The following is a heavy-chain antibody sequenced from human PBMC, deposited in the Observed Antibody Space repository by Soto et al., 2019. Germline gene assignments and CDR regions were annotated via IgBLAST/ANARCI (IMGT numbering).Heavy chain of an antibody. Sequence: EVQLVESGGGLVQPGGSLRLSCAASGFTLSSDYMSWVRQAPGKGLEWVSVIYSGGSTYCADSVKGRFTVSRDISKNMLYLQMNSLRAEDTAVYYCARDPGDRNGMSVWGQGTTVTVSS. D-gene: IGHD1-26*01. CDR1: GFTLSSDY. CDR3: ARDPGDRNGMSV. V-gene: IGHV3-66*01. CDR2: IYSGGST. J-gene: IGHJ6*02.